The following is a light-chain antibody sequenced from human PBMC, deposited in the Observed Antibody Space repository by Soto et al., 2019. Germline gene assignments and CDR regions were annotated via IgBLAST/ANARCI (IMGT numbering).Light chain of an antibody. CDR3: SSYTSSSTVV. V-gene: IGLV2-14*01. CDR1: SSDVGGYNY. CDR2: DVS. J-gene: IGLJ2*01. Sequence: QSALTQPASVSGSTGQSITISCTGTSSDVGGYNYVSWYQQHPGKAPKLMIYDVSNRPSGGSNRFSGSKSGNTASLTISGLQAEDEADYYCSSYTSSSTVVFGGGTKLTVL.